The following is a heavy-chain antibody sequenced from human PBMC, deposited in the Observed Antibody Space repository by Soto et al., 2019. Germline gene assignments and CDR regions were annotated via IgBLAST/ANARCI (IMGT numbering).Heavy chain of an antibody. CDR3: ARGENYGSARGVFDH. V-gene: IGHV1-18*04. J-gene: IGHJ4*02. Sequence: QVLLVQSGAEVKKPGASVKVSCKASGYSFSTYGVSWVRQAPGQGLEWMGWLNTGDGNTAYAQKLQGRITLTTDTSTTTADMDVRSRTSDDTAIYYCARGENYGSARGVFDHWGQGTLVTVSS. CDR1: GYSFSTYG. CDR2: LNTGDGNT. D-gene: IGHD3-10*01.